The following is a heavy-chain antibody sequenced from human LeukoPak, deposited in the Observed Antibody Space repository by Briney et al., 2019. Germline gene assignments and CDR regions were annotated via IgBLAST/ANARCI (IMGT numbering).Heavy chain of an antibody. Sequence: SETLSLTCTVSGGSISSYYWSWIRQPPGKGLEWIGEINHSGSTNYNPSLKSRVTISVDTSKNQFSLKLSSVTAADTAVYYCARGRIYGSGTTFDYWGQGTLVTVSS. CDR2: INHSGST. CDR1: GGSISSYY. CDR3: ARGRIYGSGTTFDY. D-gene: IGHD3-10*01. J-gene: IGHJ4*02. V-gene: IGHV4-34*01.